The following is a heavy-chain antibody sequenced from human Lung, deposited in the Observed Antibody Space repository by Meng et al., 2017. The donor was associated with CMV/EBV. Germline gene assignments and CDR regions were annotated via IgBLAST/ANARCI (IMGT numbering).Heavy chain of an antibody. J-gene: IGHJ6*02. Sequence: GGSXRLXCAASGFTFDDYAMHWVRQAPGKGLEWVSGISCNSGSIDYADSVKGRFTISRDSAKNSLYLQMNRLRAEDTALYYCAKDIGFGGNALYGMDVWGQGTTVTVSS. CDR1: GFTFDDYA. V-gene: IGHV3-9*01. D-gene: IGHD4-23*01. CDR3: AKDIGFGGNALYGMDV. CDR2: ISCNSGSI.